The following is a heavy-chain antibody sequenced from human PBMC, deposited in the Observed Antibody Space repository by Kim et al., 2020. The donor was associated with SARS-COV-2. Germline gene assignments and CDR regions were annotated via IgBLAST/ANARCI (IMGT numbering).Heavy chain of an antibody. CDR3: ARGEYYDFWSGYYCDY. J-gene: IGHJ4*02. Sequence: DSLKDRFTISRDNSKTSLYLQMNGLRAEYTAVYYCARGEYYDFWSGYYCDYWGQGTLVTVSS. V-gene: IGHV3-30*07. D-gene: IGHD3-3*01.